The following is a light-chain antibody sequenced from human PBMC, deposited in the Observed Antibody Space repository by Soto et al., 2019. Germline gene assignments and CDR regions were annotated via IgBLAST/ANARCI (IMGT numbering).Light chain of an antibody. CDR2: EVS. CDR3: SSYISSSTLVV. CDR1: SSDVGGYNY. V-gene: IGLV2-14*01. J-gene: IGLJ2*01. Sequence: QSALTQPASVSGSPGQSISISCTGTSSDVGGYNYVSWYQQHPGKAPKLMIYEVSNRPSGVSNRFSGSKSGNTASLTISGIQAEDEADYYCSSYISSSTLVVFGGGTKLTVL.